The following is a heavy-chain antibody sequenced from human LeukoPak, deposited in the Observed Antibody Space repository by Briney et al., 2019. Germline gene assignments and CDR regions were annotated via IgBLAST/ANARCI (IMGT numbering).Heavy chain of an antibody. CDR1: GFTFSSYS. J-gene: IGHJ4*02. D-gene: IGHD1-1*01. Sequence: NPGGSLRLSCAASGFTFSSYSMNWARQVSGKGLEWVSYISSSSTYINYADSVKGRFTISRDNAKNSLYLEMNSLRAEDTAVYHCVRGAGTSYFDYWGQGTLVTVSS. CDR2: ISSSSTYI. V-gene: IGHV3-21*01. CDR3: VRGAGTSYFDY.